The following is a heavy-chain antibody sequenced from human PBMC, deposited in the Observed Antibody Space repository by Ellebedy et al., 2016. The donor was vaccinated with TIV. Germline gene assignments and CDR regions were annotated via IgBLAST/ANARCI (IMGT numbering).Heavy chain of an antibody. D-gene: IGHD4-17*01. J-gene: IGHJ2*01. Sequence: MPSETLSLTCVVSGDSIGRYFWNWIRQPPGKGLEWLGYIYYSGSTTYNPSLKSRVTMSVNTSKNQFSLKLSSVTAADTAVYYCARRPHYGDWYFDLWGRGTLVTVSS. V-gene: IGHV4-59*01. CDR1: GDSIGRYF. CDR2: IYYSGST. CDR3: ARRPHYGDWYFDL.